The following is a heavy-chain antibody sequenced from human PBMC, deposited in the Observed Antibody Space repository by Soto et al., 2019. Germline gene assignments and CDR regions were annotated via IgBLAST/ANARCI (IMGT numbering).Heavy chain of an antibody. Sequence: EVQLLESGGGLVQPGGSLRLSCAASGFTFSSYAMSWVRQAPGKGLEWVSAISGSGGSTYYADSVKGRFTISRDNSKNTLYRQMNSLRAEDTAVYYCAKTDPQTDPYGDYRVSYYYYGMDVWGQGTTVTVSS. V-gene: IGHV3-23*01. CDR3: AKTDPQTDPYGDYRVSYYYYGMDV. CDR2: ISGSGGST. D-gene: IGHD4-17*01. CDR1: GFTFSSYA. J-gene: IGHJ6*02.